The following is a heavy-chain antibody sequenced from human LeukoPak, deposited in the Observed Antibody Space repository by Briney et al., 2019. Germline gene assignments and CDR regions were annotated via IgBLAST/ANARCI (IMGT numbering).Heavy chain of an antibody. V-gene: IGHV4-34*01. CDR1: GGSFSGYY. J-gene: IGHJ4*02. Sequence: PSETLYLTCAVSGGSFSGYYWTWIRQPPGKGLEWIGEINHSGNANYNPSLKSRVTISLDMSENHFSLKLTSVTAADTAVYYCARGQGTVTTHWGQGTLVTVSS. CDR2: INHSGNA. D-gene: IGHD4-17*01. CDR3: ARGQGTVTTH.